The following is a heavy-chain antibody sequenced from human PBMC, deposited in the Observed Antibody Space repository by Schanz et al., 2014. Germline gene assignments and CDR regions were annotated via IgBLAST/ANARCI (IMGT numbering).Heavy chain of an antibody. CDR1: GFTFSSYA. J-gene: IGHJ2*01. D-gene: IGHD1-26*01. V-gene: IGHV3-48*04. Sequence: LKKTGGSLRLSCAASGFTFSSYAMSWVRQAPGKGLEWISFINTGSNYINYADSVKGRFTISRDNTKNSLFLQLNSLRVDDTAVYYRARNRGSGAQNCYFALW. CDR2: INTGSNYI. CDR3: ARNRGSGAQNCYFAL.